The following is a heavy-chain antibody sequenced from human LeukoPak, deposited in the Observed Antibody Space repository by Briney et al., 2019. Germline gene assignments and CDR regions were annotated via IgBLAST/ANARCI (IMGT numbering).Heavy chain of an antibody. Sequence: SETLSLTCTVSGGSISSGVYYWSWIRQHPGKGLEWIGYIYYSGSTYSNPSLKSRVTISVDTSKNQFSLNLSSVTAADTAVYYCARYCSSTNCYKGGFDPWGQRTLVTVSS. CDR3: ARYCSSTNCYKGGFDP. CDR1: GGSISSGVYY. V-gene: IGHV4-31*03. CDR2: IYYSGST. D-gene: IGHD2-2*02. J-gene: IGHJ5*02.